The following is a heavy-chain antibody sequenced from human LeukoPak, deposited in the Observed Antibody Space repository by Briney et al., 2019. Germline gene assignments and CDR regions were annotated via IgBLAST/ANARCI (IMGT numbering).Heavy chain of an antibody. J-gene: IGHJ4*02. CDR3: AIGALKLSHYYDTHPFDY. D-gene: IGHD3-22*01. CDR1: GGSISTYY. Sequence: SETLSLTCTVSGGSISTYYWSWVRQSPGKGLEWIGHIYYSGSTYYNPSLKSRVTISVDTSKNQFFLKLSSVTAADTAVYYCAIGALKLSHYYDTHPFDYWGQGTLVTVSS. CDR2: IYYSGST. V-gene: IGHV4-59*12.